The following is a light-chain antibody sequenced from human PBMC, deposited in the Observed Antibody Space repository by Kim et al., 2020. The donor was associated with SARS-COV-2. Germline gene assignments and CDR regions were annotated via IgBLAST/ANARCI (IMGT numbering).Light chain of an antibody. CDR2: DDS. V-gene: IGLV3-19*01. CDR3: NPRDSRAQRYV. Sequence: RSISKGGSLTRSYATTYQQRPGQAAVLVVYDDSSRPSGIPDRFSGCSTGNTASLTITGALAEDEDADFCNPRDSRAQRYVFGTGTKVTVL. J-gene: IGLJ1*01. CDR1: SLTRSY.